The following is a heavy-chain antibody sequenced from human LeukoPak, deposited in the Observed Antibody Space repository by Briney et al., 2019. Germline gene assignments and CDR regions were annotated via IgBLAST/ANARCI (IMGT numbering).Heavy chain of an antibody. CDR2: IWYDGTNK. D-gene: IGHD1-1*01. V-gene: IGHV3-33*01. J-gene: IGHJ5*02. CDR3: ARGARSGPNFNWFDP. Sequence: GGSLRLSCAASGFTFSSYGMHWVRQAPGKGLEWLAVIWYDGTNKYYADSVKGRFTISRDNSKNTLYLKMDGLRAEDTAVYYWARGARSGPNFNWFDPWGQGTLVTVSS. CDR1: GFTFSSYG.